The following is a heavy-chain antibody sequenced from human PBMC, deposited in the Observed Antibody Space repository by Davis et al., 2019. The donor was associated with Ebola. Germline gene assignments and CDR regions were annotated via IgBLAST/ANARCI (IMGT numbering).Heavy chain of an antibody. CDR2: ISWNGGSK. D-gene: IGHD6-13*01. V-gene: IGHV3-9*01. CDR3: ARVNVVAAGSFDF. Sequence: SLKISCAASGFTFDDYAMHWVRQTPGKGLEWVSGISWNGGSKDYADSVKGRFTISRDNAKNSLYLQMNSLTPEDTAFYYCARVNVVAAGSFDFWGQGTRVTVSA. CDR1: GFTFDDYA. J-gene: IGHJ4*02.